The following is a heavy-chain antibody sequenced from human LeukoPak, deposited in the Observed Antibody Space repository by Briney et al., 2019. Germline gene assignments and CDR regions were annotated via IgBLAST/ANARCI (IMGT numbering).Heavy chain of an antibody. D-gene: IGHD4-17*01. Sequence: ASVKVSCKASGYSFTSHYMHWVRQAPGQGLEWLGLINPSGSTTLYAQKFQGRITMTRDMSTTTDYMELSSLRSDDTAVYYCARERSDGEYVGETFDYWGQGTLVTVSS. CDR1: GYSFTSHY. J-gene: IGHJ4*02. V-gene: IGHV1-46*01. CDR3: ARERSDGEYVGETFDY. CDR2: INPSGSTT.